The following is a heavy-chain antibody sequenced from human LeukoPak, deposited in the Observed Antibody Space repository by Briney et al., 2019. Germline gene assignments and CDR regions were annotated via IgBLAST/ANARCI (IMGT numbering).Heavy chain of an antibody. V-gene: IGHV4-59*01. J-gene: IGHJ4*02. D-gene: IGHD3-22*01. CDR3: ARISKPYYYDSSGYYFDY. CDR2: IYYSGST. Sequence: PSETLSLTCTVSGGSISSYYWSWIRQPPGKGLEWIGYIYYSGSTNYNPSPKSRVTISVDTSKNQFSLKLSSVTAADTAVYYCARISKPYYYDSSGYYFDYWGQGTLVTVSS. CDR1: GGSISSYY.